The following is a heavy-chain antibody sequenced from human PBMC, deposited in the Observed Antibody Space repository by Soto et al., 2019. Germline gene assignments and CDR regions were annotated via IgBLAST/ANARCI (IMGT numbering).Heavy chain of an antibody. CDR2: INPATGAA. J-gene: IGHJ3*02. D-gene: IGHD3-3*01. V-gene: IGHV1-2*02. CDR3: ARGGGVGVAGSAAFDM. Sequence: QLHLVQSGAVVKKPGASVTVSCSASGYPVPAYYMHWVRQAPGRGLQWMGGINPATGAAKYTQTFQGRVTMTRDTSTRTVFMALSGRTSEDTAVFYCARGGGVGVAGSAAFDMWGQGTLVTVSS. CDR1: GYPVPAYY.